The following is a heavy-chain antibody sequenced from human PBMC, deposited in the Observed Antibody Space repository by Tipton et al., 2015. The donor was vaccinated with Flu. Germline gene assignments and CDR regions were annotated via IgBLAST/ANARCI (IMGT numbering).Heavy chain of an antibody. Sequence: QSGAEVKKPGASVKVSCKASGYTFTSYGISWVRQAPGQGLEWMGWISAYNGNTNYAQKLQGRVAMTTDTSTSTAYMELRSLRSDDTAVYYCARDLRYCSSTSCPSAVWGQGTLVTVSS. CDR2: ISAYNGNT. CDR3: ARDLRYCSSTSCPSAV. V-gene: IGHV1-18*04. J-gene: IGHJ4*02. CDR1: GYTFTSYG. D-gene: IGHD2-2*01.